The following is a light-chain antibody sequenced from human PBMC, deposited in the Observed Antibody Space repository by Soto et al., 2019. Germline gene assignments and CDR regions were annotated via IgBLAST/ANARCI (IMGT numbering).Light chain of an antibody. Sequence: QSVLTQPPSVSGAPGQRVTISCTGSSSNIGAGYDVHWYQQLPGTAPKLLIYGNNNRPSGVPDRFSGSKSGTSASLAITGLQAEDEADYYCQSYDSSLVFGGGTKVTVL. CDR1: SSNIGAGYD. CDR3: QSYDSSLV. J-gene: IGLJ2*01. V-gene: IGLV1-40*01. CDR2: GNN.